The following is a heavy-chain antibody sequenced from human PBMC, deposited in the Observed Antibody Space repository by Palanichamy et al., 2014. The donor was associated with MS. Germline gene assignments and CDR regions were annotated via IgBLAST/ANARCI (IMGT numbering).Heavy chain of an antibody. CDR2: IKYDGTEK. CDR1: GLMFTRYG. Sequence: QVQLVEVVGGAVVQPGTSLRLSCAASGLMFTRYGFHWVRQAPGKGLEWVAVIKYDGTEKYYADSVKGRFTMSRDDSKNTLYLQMDSLSAGDTAVYYCATDGHTGDYGAGSKYNFNSWGLGTLVTVSS. J-gene: IGHJ5*02. V-gene: IGHV3-33*01. D-gene: IGHD4-17*01. CDR3: ATDGHTGDYGAGSKYNFNS.